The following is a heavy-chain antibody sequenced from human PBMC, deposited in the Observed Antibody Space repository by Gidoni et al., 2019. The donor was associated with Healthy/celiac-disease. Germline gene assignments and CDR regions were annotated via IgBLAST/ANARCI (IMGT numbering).Heavy chain of an antibody. J-gene: IGHJ4*02. Sequence: QVQLVQSGAEVKKPGSSVKVACKASGGTFSSSANSWVRQAPGQGLAWMGGIIPIFGTANYAQKFQGRVTITADESTSTAYMELSSLRSEDTAVYYCASGTYYYGSGSYFYFDYWGQGTLVTVSS. CDR2: IIPIFGTA. CDR3: ASGTYYYGSGSYFYFDY. D-gene: IGHD3-10*01. V-gene: IGHV1-69*01. CDR1: GGTFSSSA.